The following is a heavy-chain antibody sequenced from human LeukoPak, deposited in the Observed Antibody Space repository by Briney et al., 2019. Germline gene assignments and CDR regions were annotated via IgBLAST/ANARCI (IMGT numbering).Heavy chain of an antibody. J-gene: IGHJ4*02. CDR3: ARDQDPTGTADY. V-gene: IGHV1-24*01. CDR2: FDPEDGET. CDR1: GYTLTELS. Sequence: ASVKVSCKVSGYTLTELSMHWVRQAPGKGLEWMGGFDPEDGETIYAQKFQGRVTMTEDTSTSTAYMELRSLRSDDTAVYYCARDQDPTGTADYWGQGTLVTVSS. D-gene: IGHD1-1*01.